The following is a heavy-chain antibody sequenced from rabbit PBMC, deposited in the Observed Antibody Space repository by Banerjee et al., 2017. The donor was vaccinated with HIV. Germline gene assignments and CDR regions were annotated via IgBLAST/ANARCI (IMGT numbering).Heavy chain of an antibody. CDR1: GFSFSTYY. Sequence: QSLEESGGDLVKPGASLTLTCTASGFSFSTYYMCWVRQAPGKGLEWIACIYAGNSGSTYYASWAKGRFTISKTSSTTVTLQMTSLTAADTTTYFCARDYAGSSYEDPYYFALWGQGTLVTVS. CDR2: IYAGNSGST. CDR3: ARDYAGSSYEDPYYFAL. D-gene: IGHD8-1*01. J-gene: IGHJ4*01. V-gene: IGHV1S40*01.